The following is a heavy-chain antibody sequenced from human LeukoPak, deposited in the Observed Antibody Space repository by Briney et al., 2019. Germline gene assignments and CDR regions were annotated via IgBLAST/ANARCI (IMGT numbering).Heavy chain of an antibody. D-gene: IGHD4-17*01. CDR3: AKAGPDYGDYVDY. CDR1: GFTFSSYW. Sequence: PGGALRLSCAASGFTFSSYWMHWVRQAPGKGLVWVSHINSDGSSTTYADSVKGRFTISRDNAKNTLYLQMNSLRAEDTAVYYCAKAGPDYGDYVDYWGQGTLVTVSS. J-gene: IGHJ4*02. CDR2: INSDGSST. V-gene: IGHV3-74*01.